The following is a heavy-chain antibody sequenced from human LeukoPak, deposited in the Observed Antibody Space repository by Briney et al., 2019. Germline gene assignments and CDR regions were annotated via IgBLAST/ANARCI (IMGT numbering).Heavy chain of an antibody. V-gene: IGHV4-39*01. CDR3: ARPYYDSSGYVDP. CDR1: GGSISSSSYY. Sequence: SETLSLTCTVSGGSISSSSYYWGWIRQPPGKGLEWIGSIYYSGSTYYNPSLKSRVTISVDTSKNQFSLKLSSVTAADTAVYYCARPYYDSSGYVDPWGQGTLVTVSS. CDR2: IYYSGST. D-gene: IGHD3-22*01. J-gene: IGHJ5*02.